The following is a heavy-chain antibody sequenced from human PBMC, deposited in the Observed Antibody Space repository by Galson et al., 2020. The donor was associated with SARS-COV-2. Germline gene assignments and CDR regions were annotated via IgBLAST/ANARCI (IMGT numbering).Heavy chain of an antibody. J-gene: IGHJ4*02. D-gene: IGHD2-15*01. V-gene: IGHV3-11*06. Sequence: TGGSLRLSCAASGFTFSDYFMTWIRQTPGKGLEWVSYISTTGTYTNYAGSVKGRFTISRDNAKSSLYLQMTSLRAEDTAVYYCARAPRYCSGGSGPPVDYWGQGTLVTVAS. CDR3: ARAPRYCSGGSGPPVDY. CDR2: ISTTGTYT. CDR1: GFTFSDYF.